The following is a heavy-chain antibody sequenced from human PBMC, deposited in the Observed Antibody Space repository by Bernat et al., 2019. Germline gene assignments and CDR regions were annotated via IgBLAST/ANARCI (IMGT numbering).Heavy chain of an antibody. CDR2: IREDGGEE. V-gene: IGHV3-7*03. Sequence: EVQLVEFGGGLVQPGWSLRFSCAASGFTFSTYWLSWVRQAPGKGLEWVANIREDGGEEFSVDSVKGRFTISRDNGKNSLYLQMDSLKAEDTAVYYCATSNDYKFDMWGQGTMVTVSS. D-gene: IGHD3-16*01. CDR3: ATSNDYKFDM. J-gene: IGHJ3*02. CDR1: GFTFSTYW.